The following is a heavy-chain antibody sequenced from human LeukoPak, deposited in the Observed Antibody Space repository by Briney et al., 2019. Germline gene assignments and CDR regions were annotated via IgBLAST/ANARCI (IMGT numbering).Heavy chain of an antibody. J-gene: IGHJ5*02. D-gene: IGHD2-15*01. CDR1: GYTFTSYG. CDR3: ARGGIDIVTVPVSNWFDP. V-gene: IGHV1-18*01. CDR2: ISAYNGNT. Sequence: APVKVSCKASGYTFTSYGISWVRQAPGQGLEWMGWISAYNGNTNYAQKLQGRVTMTTDTSTNTAYMELRSLRSDDTAVYYCARGGIDIVTVPVSNWFDPWGQGTLVTVSS.